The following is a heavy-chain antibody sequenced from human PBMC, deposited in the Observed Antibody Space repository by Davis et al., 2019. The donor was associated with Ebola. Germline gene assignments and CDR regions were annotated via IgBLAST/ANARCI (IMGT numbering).Heavy chain of an antibody. CDR1: GFTFSGSA. Sequence: GGSLRLSCAASGFTFSGSAMHWVRQASGNGLEWVGRIRSKANSYATAYAASVKGRFTISRDDSKNTAYLQMNSLKTEDTAVYYCTSTWSTIDYWGQGTLVTVSS. D-gene: IGHD1-14*01. V-gene: IGHV3-73*01. CDR2: IRSKANSYAT. CDR3: TSTWSTIDY. J-gene: IGHJ4*02.